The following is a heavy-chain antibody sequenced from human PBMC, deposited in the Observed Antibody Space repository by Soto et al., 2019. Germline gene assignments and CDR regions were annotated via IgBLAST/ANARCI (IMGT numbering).Heavy chain of an antibody. CDR3: ARSELTTVTHYYYYGMDV. Sequence: AASVKVSCKASGYTFTSYGISWVRQAPGQGLELMGWISAYNGNTNYAQKLQGRVTMTTDTSTSTAYMELRSLRSDDTAVYYCARSELTTVTHYYYYGMDVWGQGTTVTVSS. CDR2: ISAYNGNT. J-gene: IGHJ6*02. V-gene: IGHV1-18*01. CDR1: GYTFTSYG. D-gene: IGHD4-4*01.